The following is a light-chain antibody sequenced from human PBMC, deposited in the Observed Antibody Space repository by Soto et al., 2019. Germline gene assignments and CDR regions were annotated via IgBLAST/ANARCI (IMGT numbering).Light chain of an antibody. V-gene: IGLV2-14*01. Sequence: QSALTQPAAVSGSPGQSITISCTGTSSDVGGYNCVSWLQQHPDKAPKLIISEVTNRPSGVSDRFSGSKSGNTASLTISGLQAEDEADYYCSSYSGRSTYVFGSGTKV. J-gene: IGLJ1*01. CDR2: EVT. CDR3: SSYSGRSTYV. CDR1: SSDVGGYNC.